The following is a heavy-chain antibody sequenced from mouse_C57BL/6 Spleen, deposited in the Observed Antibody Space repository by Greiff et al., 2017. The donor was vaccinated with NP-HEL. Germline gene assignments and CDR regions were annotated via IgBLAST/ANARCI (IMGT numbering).Heavy chain of an antibody. V-gene: IGHV1-39*01. CDR3: ARGDYGSSERYAMDY. Sequence: EVQLQQSGPELVKPGASVKISCKASGYSSTDYNMNWVKQSNGKSLEWIGVINPNYGTTSYNQKFKGKATLTVDQSSSTAYMQLNSLTSEDSAVYYCARGDYGSSERYAMDYWGQGTSVTVSS. CDR1: GYSSTDYN. CDR2: INPNYGTT. D-gene: IGHD1-1*01. J-gene: IGHJ4*01.